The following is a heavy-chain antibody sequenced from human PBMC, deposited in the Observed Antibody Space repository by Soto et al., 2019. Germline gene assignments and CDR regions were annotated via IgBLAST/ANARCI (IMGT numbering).Heavy chain of an antibody. J-gene: IGHJ4*02. CDR3: ARGGGYDSFDF. CDR2: ISHSGST. CDR1: GGSFSGYY. V-gene: IGHV4-34*01. Sequence: SGTLSLTCAVYGGSFSGYYCSWIRQPPGKGLEWIGEISHSGSTNYNPSFKSRLSLSIDRTRNQFSLSLSSMTAADKAVYYCARGGGYDSFDFWGQGIQVTVSS. D-gene: IGHD5-12*01.